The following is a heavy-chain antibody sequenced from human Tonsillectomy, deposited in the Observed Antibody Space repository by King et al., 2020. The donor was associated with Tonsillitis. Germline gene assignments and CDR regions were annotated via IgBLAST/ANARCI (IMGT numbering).Heavy chain of an antibody. V-gene: IGHV3-23*04. D-gene: IGHD3-10*01. CDR3: ATRITMVRGVKD. CDR2: ISGSGGST. CDR1: GFTFSGYV. Sequence: VQLVESGGGLVQPGGSLRLSCAASGFTFSGYVMSWVRQAPGKGLEWVSAISGSGGSTYYADSVKGRFSISRDNSKNTLYLQMNSLRAEDTAAYYCATRITMVRGVKDWGQGTLVTVSS. J-gene: IGHJ4*02.